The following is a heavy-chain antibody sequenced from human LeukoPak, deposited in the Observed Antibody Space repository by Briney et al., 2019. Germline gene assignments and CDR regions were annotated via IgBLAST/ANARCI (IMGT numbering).Heavy chain of an antibody. J-gene: IGHJ4*02. D-gene: IGHD4-17*01. CDR2: ISGSGSET. V-gene: IGHV3-23*01. Sequence: GGSLRLSCAASGFTFSRFAMSWVRQAPGKGLEWVSAISGSGSETYYADSVKGRFTVSRDNTKNTLYLQMNSLRAEDTALYYCAKDRYGDYSFEYWGQGTLVTVSS. CDR1: GFTFSRFA. CDR3: AKDRYGDYSFEY.